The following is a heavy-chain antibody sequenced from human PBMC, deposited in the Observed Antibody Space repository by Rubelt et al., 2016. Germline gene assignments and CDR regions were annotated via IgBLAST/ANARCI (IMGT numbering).Heavy chain of an antibody. CDR2: IYYSGTT. D-gene: IGHD3-3*01. CDR1: GGSISSSSYY. Sequence: QLQLQESGPGLVKPSETLSLTCTVSGGSISSSSYYWGWIRQPPGKGLEWIGSIYYSGTTYYNPSLRGRVTISVDTSKNQFSLKLSSVTAADTAVYYCARGITIFGVVTLFDYWGQGTLVTVSS. J-gene: IGHJ4*02. V-gene: IGHV4-39*01. CDR3: ARGITIFGVVTLFDY.